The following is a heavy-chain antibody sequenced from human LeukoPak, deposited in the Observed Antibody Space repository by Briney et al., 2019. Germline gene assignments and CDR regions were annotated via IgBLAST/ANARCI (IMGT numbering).Heavy chain of an antibody. Sequence: PGGSLRLSCAASGFTFSSYSMNWVRQAPGKGLEWVSYISSSSSTIYYADSVKGRFTISRDNAKNSLYLQMNSLRAEDTAVYYCGRTYFDFWSSYYPVDDWGQGTLVAVSS. CDR2: ISSSSSTI. CDR3: GRTYFDFWSSYYPVDD. D-gene: IGHD3-3*01. CDR1: GFTFSSYS. J-gene: IGHJ4*02. V-gene: IGHV3-48*04.